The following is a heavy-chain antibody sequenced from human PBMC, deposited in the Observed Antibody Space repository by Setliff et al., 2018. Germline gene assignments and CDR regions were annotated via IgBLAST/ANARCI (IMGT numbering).Heavy chain of an antibody. V-gene: IGHV1-2*02. CDR3: AKDGSSVVRFLEWSHKDYYYMDV. D-gene: IGHD3-3*01. CDR2: INPNRGAT. CDR1: GYTFSDYY. Sequence: SVKVSCKTSGYTFSDYYVHWVRQAPGQGLEWMGWINPNRGATNFARRFEGRVTLTRDTSINTAYMELSRLRHDDTAIYYCAKDGSSVVRFLEWSHKDYYYMDVWGKGTTVTVSS. J-gene: IGHJ6*03.